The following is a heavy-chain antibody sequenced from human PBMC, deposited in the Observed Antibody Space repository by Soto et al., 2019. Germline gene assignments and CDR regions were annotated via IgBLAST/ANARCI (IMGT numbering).Heavy chain of an antibody. J-gene: IGHJ6*02. D-gene: IGHD3-3*01. CDR1: GGTFSSYA. CDR3: ARDPYDFWSGYQYYYGMDV. V-gene: IGHV1-69*06. Sequence: QVQLVQSGAEVKKPGSSVKVSCKASGGTFSSYAISWVQQAPGQGLEWMGGIIPIFGTANYAQKFQGRVTITADKSTSTAYMELSSLRSEDTAVYYCARDPYDFWSGYQYYYGMDVWGQGTTVTVSS. CDR2: IIPIFGTA.